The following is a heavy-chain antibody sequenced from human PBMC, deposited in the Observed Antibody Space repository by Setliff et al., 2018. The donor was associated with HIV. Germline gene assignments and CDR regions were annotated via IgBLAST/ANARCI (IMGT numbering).Heavy chain of an antibody. J-gene: IGHJ4*02. Sequence: ASVKVSCKASGNTFSSHYMHWVRQAPGKGLEWMGLINPSGDITSYAEKFQGRVTMTRDTSITTAYMELSSLISDDTAVYYCAREERYYDGKGALDYWGQGMLVTVSS. CDR2: INPSGDIT. D-gene: IGHD3-22*01. CDR3: AREERYYDGKGALDY. V-gene: IGHV1-46*01. CDR1: GNTFSSHY.